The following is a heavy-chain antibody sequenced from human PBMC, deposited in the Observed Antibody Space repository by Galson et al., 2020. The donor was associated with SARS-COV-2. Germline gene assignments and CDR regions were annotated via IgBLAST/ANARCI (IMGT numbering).Heavy chain of an antibody. J-gene: IGHJ4*02. Sequence: ASETLSLTCTVSGYSISSGYYWGWIRQPPGKGLAWIGISYHTGNAYYNPSLKSRVTISVDTSTNQFSLKLSSVTAADTAVYYCARDLGDSGQNFSDYWGRGTLVTVSS. D-gene: IGHD3-16*01. CDR2: SYHTGNA. CDR3: ARDLGDSGQNFSDY. V-gene: IGHV4-38-2*02. CDR1: GYSISSGYY.